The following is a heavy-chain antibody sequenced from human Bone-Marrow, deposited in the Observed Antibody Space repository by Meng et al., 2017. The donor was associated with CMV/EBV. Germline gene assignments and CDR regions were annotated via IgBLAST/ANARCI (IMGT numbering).Heavy chain of an antibody. V-gene: IGHV3-20*01. J-gene: IGHJ6*02. CDR2: INWNGGST. Sequence: GESLKISCAASGFTFSSYAMSWVRQAPGKGLEWVSGINWNGGSTGYADSVKGRFTISRDNAKNSLYLQMNSLRAEDTALYHCARMQYQLLYGYYYGMDVWGQGHTVTVSS. CDR3: ARMQYQLLYGYYYGMDV. D-gene: IGHD2-2*02. CDR1: GFTFSSYA.